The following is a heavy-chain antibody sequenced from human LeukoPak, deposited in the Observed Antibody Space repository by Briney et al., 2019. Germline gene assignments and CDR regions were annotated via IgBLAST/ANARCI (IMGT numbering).Heavy chain of an antibody. D-gene: IGHD3-10*01. J-gene: IGHJ4*02. Sequence: SETLSLTCTVSGASISSYYWSWIRQPPGKGLEWIGYIYYSGSTYYNPSLKSRVTISVDTSKNQFSLKLSSVTAADTAVYYCASPMVRGVISYWGQGTLVTVSS. CDR1: GASISSYY. CDR3: ASPMVRGVISY. V-gene: IGHV4-59*04. CDR2: IYYSGST.